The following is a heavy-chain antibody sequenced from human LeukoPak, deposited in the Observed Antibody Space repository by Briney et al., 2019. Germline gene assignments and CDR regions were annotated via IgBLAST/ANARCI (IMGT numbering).Heavy chain of an antibody. J-gene: IGHJ4*02. V-gene: IGHV4-59*12. Sequence: SETLSLTCTVSGGSISSYYWSWIRQPPGKGLEWIGYIYYSGSTNYNPSLKSRVTISVDTSKNQFSLKLSSVTAADTAVYYCARGRPGIAAVMTKRALYYFDYWGQGTLVTVSS. D-gene: IGHD6-13*01. CDR1: GGSISSYY. CDR2: IYYSGST. CDR3: ARGRPGIAAVMTKRALYYFDY.